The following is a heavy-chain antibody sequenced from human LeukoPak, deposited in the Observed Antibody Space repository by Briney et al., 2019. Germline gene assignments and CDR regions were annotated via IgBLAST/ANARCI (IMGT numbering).Heavy chain of an antibody. J-gene: IGHJ4*02. CDR1: GFTFSSYG. CDR2: ISYDGSNK. V-gene: IGHV3-30*18. Sequence: PGGSLRLSCAACGFTFSSYGMHWVRKAPGKGLEWVAVISYDGSNKYYADSVKGRFTISRDNSKNTLYLQMNSLRAEDTAVYYCAKGPYCSSTSCYPSPFDYWGQGTLVTVSS. D-gene: IGHD2-2*01. CDR3: AKGPYCSSTSCYPSPFDY.